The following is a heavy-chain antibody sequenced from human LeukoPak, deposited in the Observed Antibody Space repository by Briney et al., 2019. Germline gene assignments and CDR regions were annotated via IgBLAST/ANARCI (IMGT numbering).Heavy chain of an antibody. D-gene: IGHD2-21*02. J-gene: IGHJ6*03. CDR1: TYTFTRYG. Sequence: ASVKVSCKAPTYTFTRYGISWVRQAPGQGLEWMGWISGYNGNTNYAQKLQGRVTMTTDTSTSTAYMELRSLRSDDTAVYYCARDRDIVVVTAMKYYYYYMDVWGKGTTVTVSS. V-gene: IGHV1-18*01. CDR3: ARDRDIVVVTAMKYYYYYMDV. CDR2: ISGYNGNT.